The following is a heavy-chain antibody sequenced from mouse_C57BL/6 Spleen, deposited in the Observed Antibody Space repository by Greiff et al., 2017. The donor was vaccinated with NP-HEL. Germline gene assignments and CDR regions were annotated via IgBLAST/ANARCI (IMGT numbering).Heavy chain of an antibody. CDR1: GFTFSSYG. V-gene: IGHV5-6*01. CDR3: ARHGGYYSWFAY. Sequence: EVKLVESGGDLVKPGGALKLSCAASGFTFSSYGMSWVRQTPEKRLEWVANISSGGSYTYYPDSVKGRFTISRDNAKNTLYLQMSSLKSEDTAMYYCARHGGYYSWFAYWGQGTLVTVSA. J-gene: IGHJ3*01. D-gene: IGHD2-3*01. CDR2: ISSGGSYT.